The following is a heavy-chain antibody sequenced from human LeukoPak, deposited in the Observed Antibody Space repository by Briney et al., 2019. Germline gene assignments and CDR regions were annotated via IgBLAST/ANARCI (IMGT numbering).Heavy chain of an antibody. CDR3: TTSGNPSLIDI. J-gene: IGHJ3*02. CDR2: IKSKTDGGTT. CDR1: GFTFSSYA. D-gene: IGHD1-26*01. Sequence: GGSLRLSCAASGFTFSSYAMSWVRQAPGKGLEWVGRIKSKTDGGTTDYAAPVEARFTISRDDSKNTLYLQMNSLKTEDTAVYYCTTSGNPSLIDIWGQGTMVTVSS. V-gene: IGHV3-15*01.